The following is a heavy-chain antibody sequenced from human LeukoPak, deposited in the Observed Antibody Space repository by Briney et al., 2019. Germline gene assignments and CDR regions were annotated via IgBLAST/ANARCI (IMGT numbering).Heavy chain of an antibody. J-gene: IGHJ3*02. D-gene: IGHD3-9*01. CDR1: GFTFSSYG. CDR2: IWYDGSSK. Sequence: GGSLRLSCAASGFTFSSYGMHWVRQAPGKGLEWVAVIWYDGSSKYYADSVKGRFTISRDNSKNTLYLQMNSLRAEDTAVYYCAREYYDILTPEGAFDIWGQGTMVTVSS. V-gene: IGHV3-33*01. CDR3: AREYYDILTPEGAFDI.